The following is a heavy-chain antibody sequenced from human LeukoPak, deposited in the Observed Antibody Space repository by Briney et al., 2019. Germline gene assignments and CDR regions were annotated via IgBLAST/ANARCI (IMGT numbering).Heavy chain of an antibody. CDR1: GYTFTGYY. CDR2: INPNSGGT. Sequence: ASVKVSCKAPGYTFTGYYMHWVRQAPGQGLEWMGWINPNSGGTNYAQKFQGRVTMTRDTSISTAYMELSRLRSDDTAVYYCARDRDSSGYLDYWGQGTLVTVSS. V-gene: IGHV1-2*02. D-gene: IGHD3-22*01. CDR3: ARDRDSSGYLDY. J-gene: IGHJ4*02.